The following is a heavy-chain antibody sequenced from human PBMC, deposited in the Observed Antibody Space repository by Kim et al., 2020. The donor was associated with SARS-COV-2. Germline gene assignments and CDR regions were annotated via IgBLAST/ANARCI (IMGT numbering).Heavy chain of an antibody. Sequence: GGSLRLSCAASGFTFSGSSMDWVRQASGKGLEWVGRIRIKANNYATAYDASVKDRFTISRDDSKNTMYLQMNSLKTEDTAVYYCTTSSGDDIGYWGQGTLVTVSS. D-gene: IGHD4-17*01. CDR1: GFTFSGSS. V-gene: IGHV3-73*01. CDR2: IRIKANNYAT. J-gene: IGHJ4*02. CDR3: TTSSGDDIGY.